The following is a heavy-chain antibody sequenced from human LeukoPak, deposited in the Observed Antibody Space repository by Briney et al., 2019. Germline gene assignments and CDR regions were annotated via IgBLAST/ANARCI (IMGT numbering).Heavy chain of an antibody. J-gene: IGHJ5*02. Sequence: QAGGSLRLSCAASGLTFNSYAMTWVRQAPGKGLEWVSAISRSGGSTNYADSVKGRFTISRDNSKNTVYLQMNSLRAEDTAVYYCAKEHYYDNSGLFDPWGQGTLVTVSS. CDR3: AKEHYYDNSGLFDP. CDR2: ISRSGGST. CDR1: GLTFNSYA. V-gene: IGHV3-23*01. D-gene: IGHD3-22*01.